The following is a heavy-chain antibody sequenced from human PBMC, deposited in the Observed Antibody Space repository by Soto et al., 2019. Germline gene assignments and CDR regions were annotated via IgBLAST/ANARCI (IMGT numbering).Heavy chain of an antibody. CDR2: IGRRSDI. V-gene: IGHV3-21*01. CDR3: AREETAWPLAYGLDV. Sequence: GSLRLSCEASGFSFSTYSMHWVRQAPGKGREGVSSIGRRSDIYYADSVKGRFTISRDNAKNSVSLQMNSLRDEDTAVYYCAREETAWPLAYGLDVWGQGTTVTVSS. D-gene: IGHD2-21*02. J-gene: IGHJ6*02. CDR1: GFSFSTYS.